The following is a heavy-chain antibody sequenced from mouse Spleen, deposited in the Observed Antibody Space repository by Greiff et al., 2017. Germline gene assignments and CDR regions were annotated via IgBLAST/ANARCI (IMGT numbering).Heavy chain of an antibody. CDR3: ASYGSSSAWFAY. CDR2: INPSSGYT. J-gene: IGHJ3*01. Sequence: VQLQQSGAELARPGASVKMSCKASGYTFTSYTMHWVKQRPGQGLEWIGYINPSSGYTKYNQKFKDKATLTADKSSSTAYMQLSSLTSEDSAVYYCASYGSSSAWFAYWGQGTLVTVSA. D-gene: IGHD1-1*01. CDR1: GYTFTSYT. V-gene: IGHV1-4*01.